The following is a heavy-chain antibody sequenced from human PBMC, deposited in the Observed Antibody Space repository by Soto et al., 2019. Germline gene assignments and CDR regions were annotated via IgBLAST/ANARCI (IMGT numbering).Heavy chain of an antibody. CDR1: GGSMTTGDQY. J-gene: IGHJ6*02. CDR2: INHRGSL. Sequence: SETLSLTCTVTGGSMTTGDQYWTWIRHRPGEGLEWFGYINHRGSLYYNPSLESRVSMSVDTSKNQFSLNLSSVTAADTAVYYCARELPQRQGRNTDVWGQGTTVTVSS. CDR3: ARELPQRQGRNTDV. D-gene: IGHD1-1*01. V-gene: IGHV4-31*03.